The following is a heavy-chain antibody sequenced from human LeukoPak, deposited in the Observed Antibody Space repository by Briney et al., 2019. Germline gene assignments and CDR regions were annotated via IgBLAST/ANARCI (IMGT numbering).Heavy chain of an antibody. Sequence: GGSLRLSCAPSGFTFTTYGIHWVRQAPGKGLEWVAFIRSDGGKKYYAGSVKGRFTISRDNSKNTLYLQMNSLRSEDTAVYYCATKRAYCSSTSCSSPSDFDCWGQGTLVTVSA. CDR2: IRSDGGKK. J-gene: IGHJ4*02. CDR3: ATKRAYCSSTSCSSPSDFDC. D-gene: IGHD2-2*01. CDR1: GFTFTTYG. V-gene: IGHV3-30*02.